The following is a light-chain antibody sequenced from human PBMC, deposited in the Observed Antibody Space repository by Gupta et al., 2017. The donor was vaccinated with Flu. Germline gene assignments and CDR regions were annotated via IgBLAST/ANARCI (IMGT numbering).Light chain of an antibody. J-gene: IGKJ4*01. CDR1: QSINDN. V-gene: IGKV3-15*01. CDR3: QQDNSWPLT. CDR2: AAS. Sequence: EIVMTQSPATLSVSPGERATLSCRASQSINDNLAWYQQKPGQAPRLLIYAASTRATGIPARFSGGGSGRXFTLTIXSLQSEDFAVYCCQQDNSWPLTFGXGTKVEIK.